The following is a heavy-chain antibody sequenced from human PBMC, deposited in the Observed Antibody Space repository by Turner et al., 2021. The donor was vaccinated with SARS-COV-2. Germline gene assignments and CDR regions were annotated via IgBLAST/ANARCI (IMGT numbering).Heavy chain of an antibody. CDR3: ARDEEGIAAAYYYAMDV. CDR1: GCTFSTYT. V-gene: IGHV1-69*08. J-gene: IGHJ6*02. Sequence: VQLVQSVAEVNKPGSSVKFSFTASGCTFSTYTISWVRQAPGQGLEWMGRIIPILGRTTYAQKCQGRVTITADKSTSTAYMELSSLRSEETAVYYCARDEEGIAAAYYYAMDVWGQGTTVTVSS. D-gene: IGHD6-13*01. CDR2: IIPILGRT.